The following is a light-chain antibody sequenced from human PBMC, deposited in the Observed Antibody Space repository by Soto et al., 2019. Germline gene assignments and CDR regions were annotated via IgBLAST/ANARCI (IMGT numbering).Light chain of an antibody. CDR3: AAWDDSLNGVV. V-gene: IGLV1-44*01. Sequence: QSVLTQPPSASGTPGQRVTISCSGSSSHIGSNTVNWYQQLPGTAPKLLIYSNNQRRSGVPDRFSGPKSATSASLAISGLQCEEDADYYCAAWDDSLNGVVFGGGTTLTVL. CDR2: SNN. J-gene: IGLJ2*01. CDR1: SSHIGSNT.